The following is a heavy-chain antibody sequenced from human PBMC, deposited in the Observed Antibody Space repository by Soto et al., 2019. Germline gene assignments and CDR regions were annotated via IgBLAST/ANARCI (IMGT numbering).Heavy chain of an antibody. Sequence: GASVKVSCKASGYPFTSYYLHWVRQAPGQGPEWMGRINVSDGSTRYAQNFQGRVTMTRNTSISTAYMELSSLRSEDTAVYYCARGGSGFDYWGQGTLVTVSS. CDR1: GYPFTSYY. V-gene: IGHV1-46*01. CDR2: INVSDGST. CDR3: ARGGSGFDY. D-gene: IGHD1-26*01. J-gene: IGHJ4*02.